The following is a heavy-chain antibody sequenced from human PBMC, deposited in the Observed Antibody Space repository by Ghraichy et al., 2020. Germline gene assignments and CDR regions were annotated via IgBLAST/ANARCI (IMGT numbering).Heavy chain of an antibody. Sequence: GGSLRLSCVASGFTFSDYGMHWVRQAPGKGLEWVAVTSYGEHNKYYADSVKGRFIISRDNSKNTLYLEMSSLRPDDTAVYFCAKPADGDIAVAGPNDYWGQGTLVTVSS. CDR2: TSYGEHNK. D-gene: IGHD6-19*01. CDR1: GFTFSDYG. V-gene: IGHV3-30*18. CDR3: AKPADGDIAVAGPNDY. J-gene: IGHJ4*02.